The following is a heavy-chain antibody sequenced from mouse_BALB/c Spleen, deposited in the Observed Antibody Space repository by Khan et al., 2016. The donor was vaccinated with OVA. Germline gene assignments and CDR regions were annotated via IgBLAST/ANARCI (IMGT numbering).Heavy chain of an antibody. V-gene: IGHV1-7*01. CDR3: ARDRIDY. CDR1: GYTFSTYW. J-gene: IGHJ2*01. Sequence: QIQLVQSGAELAKPGASVKMSCKASGYTFSTYWIHWVKQRPGQGLEWIGYINPSSGYTYYNQRFNDKPTLPADKASSTAYMQLSSLTSEDSGVYYCARDRIDYWGQGTTLTVSS. CDR2: INPSSGYT.